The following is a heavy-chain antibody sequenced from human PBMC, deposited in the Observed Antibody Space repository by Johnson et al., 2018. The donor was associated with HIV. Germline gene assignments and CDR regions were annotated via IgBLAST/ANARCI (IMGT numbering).Heavy chain of an antibody. CDR3: AREWIGHSSSWFRYAFDI. Sequence: QVQLVESGGGVVQPGRSLRLSCAASGFTFSSYDMHWVRQAPGKGLEWVAVISYDGSNNYYADSVQGRFTISRDNSKNTLYLQLNSLRVEDTALYYCAREWIGHSSSWFRYAFDIWGQGTMVTVSS. J-gene: IGHJ3*02. V-gene: IGHV3-30*03. D-gene: IGHD6-13*01. CDR2: ISYDGSNN. CDR1: GFTFSSYD.